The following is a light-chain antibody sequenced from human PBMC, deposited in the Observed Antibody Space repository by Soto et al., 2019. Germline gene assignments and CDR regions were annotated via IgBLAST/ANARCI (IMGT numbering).Light chain of an antibody. CDR1: SSDVGGYNY. CDR2: DVS. J-gene: IGLJ1*01. CDR3: ISYTTSGTYV. Sequence: QSVLTQPASVSGSPGQSITISCTGTSSDVGGYNYVSWYQQDPGKAPKVMIYDVSNRPSGVSHRFSASTSGNTASLTISGLQADDEADYYCISYTTSGTYVFGTGTKLTVL. V-gene: IGLV2-14*01.